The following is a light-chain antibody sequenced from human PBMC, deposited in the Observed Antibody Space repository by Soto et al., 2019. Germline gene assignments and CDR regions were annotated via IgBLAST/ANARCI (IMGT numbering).Light chain of an antibody. Sequence: QSVLTQPPSASGSPGQSVTISCTGTSSDVGGYDYVSWYQQHPGKAPELIIYEVNKRPSGVPDRFSGSKSGNTASLTASGLQAEDEADYYCNSYSGSNNFVVFGTGTKVTVL. CDR3: NSYSGSNNFVV. J-gene: IGLJ1*01. CDR1: SSDVGGYDY. V-gene: IGLV2-8*01. CDR2: EVN.